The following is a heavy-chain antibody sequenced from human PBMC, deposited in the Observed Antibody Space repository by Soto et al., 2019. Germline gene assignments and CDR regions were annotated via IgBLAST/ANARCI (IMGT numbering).Heavy chain of an antibody. CDR1: GFTFSSYG. Sequence: GGSLRLSCAASGFTFSSYGMHWVRQAPGKGLEWVAVISYDGSNKYYADSVKGRFTISRDNSKNTLYLQMNSLRAEDTAVYYCAKVGAVEMAPIDYWGQGTLVTVSS. D-gene: IGHD1-26*01. J-gene: IGHJ4*02. CDR2: ISYDGSNK. V-gene: IGHV3-30*18. CDR3: AKVGAVEMAPIDY.